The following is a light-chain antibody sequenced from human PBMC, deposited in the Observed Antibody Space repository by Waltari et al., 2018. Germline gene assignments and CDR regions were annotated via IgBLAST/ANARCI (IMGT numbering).Light chain of an antibody. CDR2: GKN. J-gene: IGLJ1*01. V-gene: IGLV3-19*01. CDR1: SLRTYY. Sequence: SSELTQDPAVSVALGQTVRITCQGDSLRTYYANWYQQKPGQAPVLVIYGKNNRPSGIPDRRYGASAGNTASLTIAGAQAEDEADYYCNSRDSSGNPYVFGSGTKVTVL. CDR3: NSRDSSGNPYV.